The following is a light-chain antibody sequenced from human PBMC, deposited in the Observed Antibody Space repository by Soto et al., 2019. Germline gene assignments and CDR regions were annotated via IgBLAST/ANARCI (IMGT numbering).Light chain of an antibody. CDR1: QTISSW. J-gene: IGKJ1*01. CDR2: KAS. CDR3: QHYNSYSEA. V-gene: IGKV1-5*03. Sequence: DIQMTQSPSTLSGPVGDRVTITCRASQTISSWLAWYQQKPGKAPKLLIYKASTLKSGVPSRFSGSGSGTEFTLTISSLQPDDFATYYCQHYNSYSEAFGQGAKAAIK.